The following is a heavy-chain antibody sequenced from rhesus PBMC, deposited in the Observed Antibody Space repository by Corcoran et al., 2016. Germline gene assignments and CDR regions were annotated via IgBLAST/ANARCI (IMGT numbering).Heavy chain of an antibody. D-gene: IGHD4-29*01. CDR1: GYSISSNY. V-gene: IGHV4S14*01. CDR3: ARERGYYGSNLIDY. J-gene: IGHJ4*01. Sequence: QVQLQESGPGLVKPSETLSLTCAVSGYSISSNYWNWIRQPPGKGLEWIGSIYGSGGSNYLNPSLKSRVTLSVDTSKNQFSLKLSSVTAADTAVYYCARERGYYGSNLIDYWGQGVLVTVSS. CDR2: IYGSGGSN.